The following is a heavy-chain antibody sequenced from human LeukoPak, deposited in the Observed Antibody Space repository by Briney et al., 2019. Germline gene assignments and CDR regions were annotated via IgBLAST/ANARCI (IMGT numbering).Heavy chain of an antibody. J-gene: IGHJ4*02. CDR3: ARRGLMVRGVSFDY. Sequence: SETLSLTCAVPGYSISSGYYWGWIRQPPGKGLEWIGSIYHSGSTYYNPSLKSRVTISVDTSKNQFSLKLSSVTAADTAVYYCARRGLMVRGVSFDYWGQGTLVTVSS. D-gene: IGHD3-10*01. V-gene: IGHV4-38-2*01. CDR2: IYHSGST. CDR1: GYSISSGYY.